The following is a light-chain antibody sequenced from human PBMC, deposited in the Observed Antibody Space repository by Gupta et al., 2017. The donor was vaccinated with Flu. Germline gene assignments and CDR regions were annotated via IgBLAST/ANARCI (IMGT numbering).Light chain of an antibody. V-gene: IGKV3-15*01. J-gene: IGKJ2*01. Sequence: DIVLTQSPATLSVSPGERATLSCRASQSVSSKLAWYQQKPGQAPRLLIYGTSLRATDIPSRFSGSGSGTEFTLTISSLQSEDFAVYYCQQYNNWPPRYTFGQGTKLELK. CDR2: GTS. CDR3: QQYNNWPPRYT. CDR1: QSVSSK.